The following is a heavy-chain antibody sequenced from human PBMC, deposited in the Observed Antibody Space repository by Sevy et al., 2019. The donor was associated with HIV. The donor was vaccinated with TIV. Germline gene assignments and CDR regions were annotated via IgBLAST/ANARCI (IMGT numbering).Heavy chain of an antibody. CDR1: GFTFSNAW. Sequence: GGSLRLSCAASGFTFSNAWMSWVRQAPGKGLEWVGRIKSKTDGGTTDDAAPVKGRFTISRDDSKNTLYLQMNSLKTEDTAVYYCTTSTLDSSGWGAFDIWGQGTMVTVSS. J-gene: IGHJ3*02. D-gene: IGHD6-19*01. CDR3: TTSTLDSSGWGAFDI. CDR2: IKSKTDGGTT. V-gene: IGHV3-15*01.